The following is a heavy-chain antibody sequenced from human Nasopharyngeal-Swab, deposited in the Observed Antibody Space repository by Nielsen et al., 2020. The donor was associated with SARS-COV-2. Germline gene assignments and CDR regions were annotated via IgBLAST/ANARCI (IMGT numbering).Heavy chain of an antibody. D-gene: IGHD5-12*01. Sequence: GGSLRLFCAASGFTFSLYTINWVRQAPGKGLEWVSAISSTGDYIYYAASVKGRFTISRDNAKNSVYLQMNSLRVEDTAVYYCARGLDIVATIDYWGQGTLVTVSS. V-gene: IGHV3-21*01. J-gene: IGHJ4*02. CDR1: GFTFSLYT. CDR2: ISSTGDYI. CDR3: ARGLDIVATIDY.